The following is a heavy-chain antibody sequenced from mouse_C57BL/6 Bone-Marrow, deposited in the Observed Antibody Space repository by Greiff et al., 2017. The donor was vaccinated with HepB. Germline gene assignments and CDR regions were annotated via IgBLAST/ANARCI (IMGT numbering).Heavy chain of an antibody. CDR1: GYAFTNYL. J-gene: IGHJ1*03. V-gene: IGHV1-54*01. CDR2: INPGSGGT. D-gene: IGHD1-1*01. CDR3: ARGAITTVVAYWYFDV. Sequence: QVQLQQSGAELVRPGTSVKVSCKASGYAFTNYLIEWVKQRPGQGLEWIGVINPGSGGTNYNEKFKGKATLTADKSSSTAYMQLSSLTSEDSAVYFCARGAITTVVAYWYFDVWGTGTTVTVSS.